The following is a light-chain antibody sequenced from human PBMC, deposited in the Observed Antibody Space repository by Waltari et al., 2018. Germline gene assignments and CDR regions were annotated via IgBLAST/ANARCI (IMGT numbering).Light chain of an antibody. J-gene: IGKJ2*01. CDR2: AAS. CDR1: QEIGSW. V-gene: IGKV1-12*01. CDR3: QQGNSFPYT. Sequence: DIQMTQSPSSLSASVGDRVTITCRASQEIGSWLVWYQQKPGKAPKLLIYAASRLESGVPPRFSGSGSGTDFILAISSLQPEDCGTFYCQQGNSFPYTFGQGTKLEI.